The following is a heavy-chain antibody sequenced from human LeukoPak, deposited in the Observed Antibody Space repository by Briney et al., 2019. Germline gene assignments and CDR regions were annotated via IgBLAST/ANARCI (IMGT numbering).Heavy chain of an antibody. V-gene: IGHV3-30-3*01. CDR2: ISYDGSNK. D-gene: IGHD1-26*01. J-gene: IGHJ4*02. CDR3: ARDGRYSGSSGFDY. Sequence: PGGSLRLSCAASGFTFSSYAMHWVRQAPGKGLEWVAVISYDGSNKYYADSVKGRFTISRDNAKNSLYLQMNSLRAEDTAVYYCARDGRYSGSSGFDYWGQGTLVTVSS. CDR1: GFTFSSYA.